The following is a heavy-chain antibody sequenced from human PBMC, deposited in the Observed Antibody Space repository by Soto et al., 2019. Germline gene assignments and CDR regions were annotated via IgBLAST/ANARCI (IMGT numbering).Heavy chain of an antibody. V-gene: IGHV1-3*01. CDR3: ARDNYDILTGYYNSGLSFDP. CDR1: GYTFTSYA. Sequence: GPSVKGSCKASGYTFTSYAIHWVRQAPGQRLEWLGWINAGNGNTKYSQKFQGRVTITRDTSASTAYMELSSLRSEDTAVYYCARDNYDILTGYYNSGLSFDPWGQGTLVTVSS. CDR2: INAGNGNT. D-gene: IGHD3-9*01. J-gene: IGHJ5*02.